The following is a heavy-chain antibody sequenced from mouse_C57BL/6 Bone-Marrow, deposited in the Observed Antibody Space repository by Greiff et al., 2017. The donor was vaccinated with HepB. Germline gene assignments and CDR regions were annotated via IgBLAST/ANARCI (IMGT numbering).Heavy chain of an antibody. V-gene: IGHV5-16*01. Sequence: DVKLQESEGGLVQPGSSMKLSCTASGFTFSDYYMAWVRQVPEKGLEWVANINYDGSSTYYLDSLKSRFIISRDNEKNILYLQMSSLKSEDTATYYCARDLRDYYGSSLWYFDVWGTGTTVTVSS. CDR3: ARDLRDYYGSSLWYFDV. D-gene: IGHD1-1*01. CDR1: GFTFSDYY. J-gene: IGHJ1*03. CDR2: INYDGSST.